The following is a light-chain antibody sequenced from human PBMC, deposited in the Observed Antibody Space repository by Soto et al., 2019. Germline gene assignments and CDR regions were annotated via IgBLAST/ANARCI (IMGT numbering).Light chain of an antibody. CDR3: SAYTVGRTYV. J-gene: IGLJ1*01. CDR1: SSDLGAYNF. Sequence: QSALTQPASVSGSPGQSTTISCTGTSSDLGAYNFVSWHQQHPGKAPKLMIYNVYARPTGISYRFSGSKSGNTASLTISGLQGEDEADYYCSAYTVGRTYVFGPGTKLTVL. CDR2: NVY. V-gene: IGLV2-14*03.